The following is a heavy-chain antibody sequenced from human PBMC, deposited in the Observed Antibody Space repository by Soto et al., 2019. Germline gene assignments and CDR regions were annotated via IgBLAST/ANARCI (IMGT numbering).Heavy chain of an antibody. D-gene: IGHD3-3*01. V-gene: IGHV1-2*02. CDR3: ARTSTIFGVVSDS. J-gene: IGHJ4*02. CDR2: ISPRSGGT. CDR1: GYSFIDYY. Sequence: ASVKVSCKASGYSFIDYYIHWVRQAPGQGLEWMGWISPRSGGTNYAQKFRGRVTITSDTSINTAYMELTSLSSDDTAVYYCARTSTIFGVVSDSWGQGTLVTVSS.